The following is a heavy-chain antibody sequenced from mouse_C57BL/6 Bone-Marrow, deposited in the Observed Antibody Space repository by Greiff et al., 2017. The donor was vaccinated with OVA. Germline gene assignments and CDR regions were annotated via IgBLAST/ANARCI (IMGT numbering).Heavy chain of an antibody. D-gene: IGHD2-4*01. CDR3: ARWGLRRGYWYFDV. J-gene: IGHJ1*03. CDR1: GYTFTGYW. CDR2: ILPGSGST. V-gene: IGHV1-9*01. Sequence: QVQLKQSGAELMKPGASVKLSCKATGYTFTGYWIAWVKQRPGHGLEWIGEILPGSGSTNYNEKFKGKATFTADTSSNTAYMQLSSLTTEDSAIYYCARWGLRRGYWYFDVWGTGTTVTVSS.